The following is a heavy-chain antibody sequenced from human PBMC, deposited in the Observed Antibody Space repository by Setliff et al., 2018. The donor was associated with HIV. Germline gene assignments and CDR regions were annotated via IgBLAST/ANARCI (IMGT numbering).Heavy chain of an antibody. D-gene: IGHD3-10*01. CDR2: IYDSGAT. J-gene: IGHJ5*02. V-gene: IGHV4-4*07. CDR1: GGSFNNYH. CDR3: ARDRHYYGSGSYEP. Sequence: PSETLSLTCTVSGGSFNNYHWSWIRQPAGKGLEWIGRIYDSGATNYKPSLKSRVTMSIDKSNNQFSLYLTSVTAADTAIYYCARDRHYYGSGSYEPWGQGILVTVSS.